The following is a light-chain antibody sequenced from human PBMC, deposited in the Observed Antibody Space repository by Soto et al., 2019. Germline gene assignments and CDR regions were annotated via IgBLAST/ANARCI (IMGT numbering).Light chain of an antibody. V-gene: IGKV3-20*01. CDR3: QQYGSSPPNT. J-gene: IGKJ2*01. Sequence: EIVLTQSPGTLSLSPGGRATLSCRASQSVSSSYLAWYQQKPGQAPRLLIYGASSRATGIPDRFSGSGSGTAFPLTISTLEPEDFAVYYCQQYGSSPPNTFGQGTKLEIK. CDR2: GAS. CDR1: QSVSSSY.